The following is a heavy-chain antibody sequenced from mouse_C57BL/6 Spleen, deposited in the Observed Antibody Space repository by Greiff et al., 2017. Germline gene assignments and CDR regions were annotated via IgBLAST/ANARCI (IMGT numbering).Heavy chain of an antibody. V-gene: IGHV1-42*01. J-gene: IGHJ2*01. CDR2: INPSTGGT. D-gene: IGHD3-3*01. Sequence: VQLQQSGPELVTPGASVTISCKASGYSFTGYYMNWVKQSPEKSLEWIGEINPSTGGTTYNQKFKAKATLTVDKSTSTAYMQLKRLTSEGSAVYYCAGSEGWDLDYWGQGTTLTVAS. CDR1: GYSFTGYY. CDR3: AGSEGWDLDY.